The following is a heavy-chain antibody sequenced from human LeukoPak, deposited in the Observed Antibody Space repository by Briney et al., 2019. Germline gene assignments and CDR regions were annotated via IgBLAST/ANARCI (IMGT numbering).Heavy chain of an antibody. J-gene: IGHJ4*02. CDR1: GYTFTGYY. D-gene: IGHD3-22*01. CDR3: ARDYDSSGYYPIYYFDY. V-gene: IGHV1-2*02. CDR2: INPNSGGT. Sequence: ASVKVSCKASGYTFTGYYMHWVRQAPGQGLEWMGWINPNSGGTNYAQKFQGRVTMTRDTSISTAYMELSRLRSDDTAVYYCARDYDSSGYYPIYYFDYWGQGTLVTVSS.